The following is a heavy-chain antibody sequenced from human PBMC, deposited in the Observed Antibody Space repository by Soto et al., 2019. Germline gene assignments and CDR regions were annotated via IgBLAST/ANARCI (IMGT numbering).Heavy chain of an antibody. D-gene: IGHD2-15*01. CDR3: TRDCSGGSCYSADDAFDI. V-gene: IGHV3-49*03. CDR1: GFTFGDYA. Sequence: GGSLRLSCTASGFTFGDYAMSWFRQAPGKGLEWVGFIRSKAYGGTTEYAASVKGRFTISRDDSKSIAYLQMNSLKTEDTAVYYCTRDCSGGSCYSADDAFDIWGQGTMVTVS. J-gene: IGHJ3*02. CDR2: IRSKAYGGTT.